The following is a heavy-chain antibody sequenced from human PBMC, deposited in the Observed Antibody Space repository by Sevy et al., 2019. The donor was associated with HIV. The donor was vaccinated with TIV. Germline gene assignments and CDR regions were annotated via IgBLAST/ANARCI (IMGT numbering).Heavy chain of an antibody. CDR2: ISYTGST. CDR3: ARTTIFGVPQPDP. J-gene: IGHJ5*02. D-gene: IGHD3-3*01. Sequence: SETLSLTCTVSGGSISSGSYYWGWIRQPPGKGLEWIGSISYTGSTYYNPSLKSRVTISVDTSKNQFSLKLSSVTAADTAVYYCARTTIFGVPQPDPWGQGTLVTVSS. V-gene: IGHV4-39*01. CDR1: GGSISSGSYY.